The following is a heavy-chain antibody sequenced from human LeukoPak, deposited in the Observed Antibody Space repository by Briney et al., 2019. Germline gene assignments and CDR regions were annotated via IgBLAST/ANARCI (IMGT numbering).Heavy chain of an antibody. CDR2: IWYNGNNK. J-gene: IGHJ3*02. D-gene: IGHD3-3*02. Sequence: GGSLRLSCAASGFTLTGYGMHWVRQAPGKGLEWVVDIWYNGNNKYYADSVKVRFTVSRDTSKNTLYLQMNSLRGGDTAIYYCARDGLASIGLDMWGQGTVVTVSS. CDR1: GFTLTGYG. V-gene: IGHV3-33*01. CDR3: ARDGLASIGLDM.